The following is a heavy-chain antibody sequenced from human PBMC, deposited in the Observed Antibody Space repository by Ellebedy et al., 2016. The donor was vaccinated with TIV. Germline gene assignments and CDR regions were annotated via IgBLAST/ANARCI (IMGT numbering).Heavy chain of an antibody. J-gene: IGHJ2*01. Sequence: GESLKISXAASGFTFSSYDMHWVRQATGKGLEWVSAIGTAGDTYYPGSVKGRFTISRDNAKNSLYLQMNSLRAEDTAVYYCARVYSGYYSHAGIYWYFDLWGRGTLVTVSS. D-gene: IGHD5-12*01. CDR1: GFTFSSYD. CDR2: IGTAGDT. V-gene: IGHV3-13*01. CDR3: ARVYSGYYSHAGIYWYFDL.